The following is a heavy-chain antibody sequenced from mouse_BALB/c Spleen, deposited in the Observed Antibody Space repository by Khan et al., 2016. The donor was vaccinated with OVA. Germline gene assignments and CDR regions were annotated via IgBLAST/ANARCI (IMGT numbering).Heavy chain of an antibody. CDR2: IWSDGST. CDR1: GFSLTNYG. Sequence: VQLKESGPGLVAPSQSLSITCTISGFSLTNYGVHWVRQPPGKGLEWLVVIWSDGSTTYNSALKSRLTISKDNSKSQVFLKVNSLQTDDTAMYFCARQPYYHYNIMDYWGQGTSVPVSS. D-gene: IGHD2-4*01. J-gene: IGHJ4*01. V-gene: IGHV2-6-1*01. CDR3: ARQPYYHYNIMDY.